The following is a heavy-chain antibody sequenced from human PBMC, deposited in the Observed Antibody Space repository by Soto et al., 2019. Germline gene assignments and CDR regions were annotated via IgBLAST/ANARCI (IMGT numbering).Heavy chain of an antibody. CDR3: ASVRDWNYVSPFDX. D-gene: IGHD1-7*01. J-gene: IGHJ4*02. V-gene: IGHV4-59*01. CDR2: IYYTGST. CDR1: GGSISSSY. Sequence: SETLSLTFTVSGGSISSSYWSWIRQPPGKGLECIGYIYYTGSTNYNPSLKSLVTMSVDMSKNHFSLKLSSLAAADTAVYYCASVRDWNYVSPFDXWGQGTLVTVSX.